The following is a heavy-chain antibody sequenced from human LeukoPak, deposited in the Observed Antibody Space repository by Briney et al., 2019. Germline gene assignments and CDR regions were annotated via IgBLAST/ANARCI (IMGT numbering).Heavy chain of an antibody. CDR1: GFIFNNYG. V-gene: IGHV3-30*18. Sequence: GGSLRLSCAASGFIFNNYGMHWVRQAPGKGLEWVAVISYGGSSEYYADSVRGRFTISRDNSKNTLYLQMNSLRAKDTAVYYCAKMEDIVVVVAANYWGQGTLVTVSS. J-gene: IGHJ4*02. CDR3: AKMEDIVVVVAANY. D-gene: IGHD2-15*01. CDR2: ISYGGSSE.